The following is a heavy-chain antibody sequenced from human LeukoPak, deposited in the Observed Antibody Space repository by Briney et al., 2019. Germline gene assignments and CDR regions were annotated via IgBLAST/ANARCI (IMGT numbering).Heavy chain of an antibody. Sequence: GGSLRLSCAASGFTFDDYAMHWVRQAPGKGLEWVSGISWNSGSIGYADSVKGRFTISRDNAKNSLYLQMNSLRAEDTALYYCAKVGIAARYYYYMDVWGKGTTVTVSS. D-gene: IGHD6-6*01. V-gene: IGHV3-9*01. J-gene: IGHJ6*03. CDR2: ISWNSGSI. CDR1: GFTFDDYA. CDR3: AKVGIAARYYYYMDV.